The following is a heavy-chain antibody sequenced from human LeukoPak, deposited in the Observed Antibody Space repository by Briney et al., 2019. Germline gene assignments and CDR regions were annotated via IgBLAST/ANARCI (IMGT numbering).Heavy chain of an antibody. CDR3: AMPYYYDDAFDI. Sequence: PSETLSLTCTVSGGSISSSSYYWGWIRQPPGKGLEWIRSIYYSGSTYYNPSLKSRVTISVDTSKNQFSLKLSSVTAADTAVYYCAMPYYYDDAFDIWGQGTMVTVSS. J-gene: IGHJ3*02. CDR2: IYYSGST. CDR1: GGSISSSSYY. V-gene: IGHV4-39*01. D-gene: IGHD3-22*01.